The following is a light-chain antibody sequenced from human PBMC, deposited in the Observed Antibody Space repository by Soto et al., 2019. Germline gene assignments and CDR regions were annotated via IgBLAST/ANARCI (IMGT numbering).Light chain of an antibody. CDR3: QQYYATPPYT. CDR2: WAS. Sequence: DIVMTQSPDSLAVSLGERATINCKSSQRVLYSSNNKNYLAWYQQKPGQPPKLPIYWASTRESGVPDRFSGSGSGTDFTLTISSLQAEDVAVYYCQQYYATPPYTFGQGTKVEIK. V-gene: IGKV4-1*01. CDR1: QRVLYSSNNKNY. J-gene: IGKJ2*01.